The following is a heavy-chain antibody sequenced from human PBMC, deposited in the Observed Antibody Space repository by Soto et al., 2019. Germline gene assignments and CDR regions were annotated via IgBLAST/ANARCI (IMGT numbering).Heavy chain of an antibody. CDR2: IYNSGST. V-gene: IGHV4-31*03. D-gene: IGHD3-10*01. Sequence: QVQLQESGPGLVKPSQTLSLTCTVSGGSISSGVYFWNWIRQHPGKGLEWIGYIYNSGSTYYNPSLQSRVTISVDTSKNQFSLKLSSVTAADTAVYYCARDGQYYYAQNYAFYIWCQGTMVTFSS. CDR3: ARDGQYYYAQNYAFYI. J-gene: IGHJ3*02. CDR1: GGSISSGVYF.